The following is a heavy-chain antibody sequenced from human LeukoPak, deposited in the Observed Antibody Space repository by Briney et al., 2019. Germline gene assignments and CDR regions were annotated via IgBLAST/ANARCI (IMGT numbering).Heavy chain of an antibody. CDR3: ARASNSWYAYFQE. D-gene: IGHD6-13*01. J-gene: IGHJ1*01. CDR1: GYTFTSYG. CDR2: ISAYNGNT. Sequence: GASVKVSCKASGYTFTSYGISWVRQAPGQGLEWMGWISAYNGNTSYAQKVQGRVTMTTDTSTSTAYMELRSLRSDDTAVYYCARASNSWYAYFQEWGQGSLVTVSS. V-gene: IGHV1-18*01.